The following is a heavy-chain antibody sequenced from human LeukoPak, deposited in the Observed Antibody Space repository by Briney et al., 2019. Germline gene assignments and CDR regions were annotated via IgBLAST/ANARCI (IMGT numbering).Heavy chain of an antibody. V-gene: IGHV4-59*01. CDR1: GGSISSYY. CDR2: IYYSGST. Sequence: SEALSLTCTVSGGSISSYYWSWIRQPPGKGLEWIGYIYYSGSTNYNPSLKSRVTISVDTSKNQFSLKLSSVTAADTAVYYCARAHGRYSSSWEGSHFDYWGQGTLVTVSS. D-gene: IGHD6-13*01. J-gene: IGHJ4*02. CDR3: ARAHGRYSSSWEGSHFDY.